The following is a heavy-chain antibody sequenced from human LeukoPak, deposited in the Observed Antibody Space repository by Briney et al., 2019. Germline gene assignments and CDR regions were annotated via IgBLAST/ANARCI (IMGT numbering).Heavy chain of an antibody. V-gene: IGHV3-66*01. Sequence: GGSLRLSCAASGFTVSSDYMNWVRQAPGKGLEWVSIIYSGGYTEYEDSVKGRFAISRDNSKNTMFLQMNSLRVEDAAVYYCARGKIGFDPWGQGTLVTVSS. CDR3: ARGKIGFDP. CDR1: GFTVSSDY. CDR2: IYSGGYT. J-gene: IGHJ5*02.